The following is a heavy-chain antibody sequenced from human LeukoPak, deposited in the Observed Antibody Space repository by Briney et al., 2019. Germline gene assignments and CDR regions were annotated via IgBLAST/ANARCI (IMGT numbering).Heavy chain of an antibody. V-gene: IGHV4-59*12. CDR2: IYYSGST. CDR3: ARRIAYYYGSGSYYFDY. Sequence: PSETLSLTCTVSGGSISSYYWSWIRQPPGKGLEWIGYIYYSGSTNYNPSLKSRVTISVDTSKNQFSLKLSSVTAADTAVYYCARRIAYYYGSGSYYFDYWGQGTLVTVSS. CDR1: GGSISSYY. D-gene: IGHD3-10*01. J-gene: IGHJ4*02.